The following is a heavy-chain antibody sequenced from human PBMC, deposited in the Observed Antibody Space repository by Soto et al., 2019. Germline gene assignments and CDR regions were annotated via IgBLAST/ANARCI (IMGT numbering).Heavy chain of an antibody. D-gene: IGHD6-19*01. Sequence: EVQLVESGGGLVQPGGSLKLSCAASGFTFSGSAMHWVRQASGKGLEGVGRIRSKANSYATAYAASVKGRFTISRDDSKNTAYLQMNSLKTEDTAVYYCTRPPPYSSGHWGQGTLVTVSS. CDR2: IRSKANSYAT. V-gene: IGHV3-73*02. CDR1: GFTFSGSA. J-gene: IGHJ4*02. CDR3: TRPPPYSSGH.